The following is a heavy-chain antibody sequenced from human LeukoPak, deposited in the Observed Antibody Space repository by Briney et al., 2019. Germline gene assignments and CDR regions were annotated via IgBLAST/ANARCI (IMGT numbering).Heavy chain of an antibody. CDR2: IRYSGSRI. D-gene: IGHD3-10*01. V-gene: IGHV3-30*02. J-gene: IGHJ4*02. CDR3: ARDWGYYGSRSYIFDY. Sequence: GGSQRLSCVASGFFFNNYGMNWVRQAPGSGLEWVAFIRYSGSRIYYADSVKGRFTISRDNSRNTLYMQMNSLRPDDTAVYHCARDWGYYGSRSYIFDYWGQGTLLTVSS. CDR1: GFFFNNYG.